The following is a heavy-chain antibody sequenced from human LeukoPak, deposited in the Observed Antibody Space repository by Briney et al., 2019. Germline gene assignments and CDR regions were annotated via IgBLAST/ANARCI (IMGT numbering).Heavy chain of an antibody. CDR2: INHSGST. Sequence: PSETLSLTCTVSGGSISSGGYYWSWIRQSPGKGLEWIGEINHSGSTNYNPSLKSRVTISLDTSKNQFSLKLSSVTAADTAVYYCARGSRWELPLDYWGQGTLVTVSS. J-gene: IGHJ4*02. D-gene: IGHD1-26*01. CDR3: ARGSRWELPLDY. CDR1: GGSISSGGYY. V-gene: IGHV4-39*07.